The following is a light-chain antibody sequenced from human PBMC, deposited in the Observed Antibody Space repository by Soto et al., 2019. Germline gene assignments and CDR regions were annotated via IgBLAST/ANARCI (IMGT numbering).Light chain of an antibody. CDR1: QSVSSN. J-gene: IGKJ1*01. CDR3: QQYNNWPAWT. Sequence: EIVMTPFPAALSVYPGERATLSCRASQSVSSNLAWYQQKPGQAPRLLIYGASTRATGIPARFSGSGSGTEFTLTISSLQSEDFAVYYCQQYNNWPAWTFGQGTKV. CDR2: GAS. V-gene: IGKV3-15*01.